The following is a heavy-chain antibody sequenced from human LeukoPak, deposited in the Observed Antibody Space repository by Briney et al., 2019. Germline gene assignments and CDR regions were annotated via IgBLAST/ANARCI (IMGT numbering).Heavy chain of an antibody. CDR3: ARVPRWGGWDNFDY. J-gene: IGHJ4*02. CDR1: GFTLSSYW. CDR2: IKQDGSEK. V-gene: IGHV3-7*01. Sequence: GGSLRLSCAASGFTLSSYWMSWVRQAPGKGLEWVANIKQDGSEKYYVDSVKGRFTISRDNAENSLFLQMNSLRAEDTAVYYCARVPRWGGWDNFDYWGQGTLVTVSP. D-gene: IGHD6-19*01.